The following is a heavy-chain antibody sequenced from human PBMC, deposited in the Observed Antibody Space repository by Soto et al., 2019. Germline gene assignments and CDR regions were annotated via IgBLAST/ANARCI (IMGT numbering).Heavy chain of an antibody. CDR3: ARSPTSSWYGGGAFDI. D-gene: IGHD6-13*01. V-gene: IGHV4-4*02. CDR1: GGSITSNNW. Sequence: SETLSLTCAVSGGSITSNNWWTWVRQPPGKGLEWIGEISHSGTTNYKPPLRSRVTISVDKSKKQVSLRLTSVTAADTAVFYCARSPTSSWYGGGAFDIWGQGIMVTVSS. J-gene: IGHJ3*02. CDR2: ISHSGTT.